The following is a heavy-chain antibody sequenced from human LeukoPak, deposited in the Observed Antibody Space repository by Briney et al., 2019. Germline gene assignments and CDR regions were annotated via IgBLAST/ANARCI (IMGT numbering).Heavy chain of an antibody. J-gene: IGHJ5*02. CDR1: GWSLHNHF. CDR2: VGGGDAT. D-gene: IGHD3-10*01. Sequence: SETLSLTCSVYGWSLHNHFWSWFRLSPGKGLEWIGEVGGGDATNFNPSLKTRVAISTDHPNNQVSLKLKSVTDADTAIYYCARGGRQWYGERRNWFDPWGQGTQVTVSS. V-gene: IGHV4-34*01. CDR3: ARGGRQWYGERRNWFDP.